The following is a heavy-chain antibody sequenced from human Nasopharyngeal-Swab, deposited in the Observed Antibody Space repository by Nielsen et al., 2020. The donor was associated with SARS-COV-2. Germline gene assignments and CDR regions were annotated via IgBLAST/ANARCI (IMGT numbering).Heavy chain of an antibody. J-gene: IGHJ5*02. Sequence: SETLSLTCAVYGGSFSGYYWSWIRQSPGKGREWIGEISCSGRTNYNPSLNSRVTISLDTSKNQFSLKVTSVTAADTAVYYCARAIKIFGAVVGSFDPWGQGTLVTVSS. CDR2: ISCSGRT. D-gene: IGHD3-3*01. V-gene: IGHV4-34*01. CDR1: GGSFSGYY. CDR3: ARAIKIFGAVVGSFDP.